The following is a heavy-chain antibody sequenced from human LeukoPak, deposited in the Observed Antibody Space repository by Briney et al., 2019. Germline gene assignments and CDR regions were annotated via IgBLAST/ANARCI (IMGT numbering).Heavy chain of an antibody. D-gene: IGHD3-10*01. CDR3: ARRYGRRFGELVRCYHYMDV. CDR2: IYYSGST. Sequence: SETLSLTCTVSGGSISSSSYYWGWIRQPPGKGLEWIGSIYYSGSTNYNPSLESRVTISVDTSKNQFSLKLSSVTAADTAVYYCARRYGRRFGELVRCYHYMDVWGKGTTVTISS. J-gene: IGHJ6*03. CDR1: GGSISSSSYY. V-gene: IGHV4-39*07.